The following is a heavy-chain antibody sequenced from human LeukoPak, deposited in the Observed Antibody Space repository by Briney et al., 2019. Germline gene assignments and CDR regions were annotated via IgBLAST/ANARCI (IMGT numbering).Heavy chain of an antibody. CDR2: IDNDGSDT. D-gene: IGHD6-6*01. Sequence: GGSLRLSCAASGFTFPSHWMPWVRQAPGKGLVWVSRIDNDGSDTTYADSVRGRFTISRDNAKNTLYLQMDSLRAEDTAVYYCVRDRPHNWFDPWGQGTLVTVSS. CDR1: GFTFPSHW. J-gene: IGHJ5*02. CDR3: VRDRPHNWFDP. V-gene: IGHV3-74*01.